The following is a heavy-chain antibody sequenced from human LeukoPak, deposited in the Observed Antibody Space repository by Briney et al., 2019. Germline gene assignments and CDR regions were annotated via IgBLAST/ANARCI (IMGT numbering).Heavy chain of an antibody. Sequence: ASVNVSFTASGYTFTSYDINWVRQATGQGLEWMGWMNPNSGNTGYAQKFQGRVTMTRNTSISTAYMELSSLRSEDTAVYYCARRLVAIDYWGQGTLVTVSS. CDR1: GYTFTSYD. D-gene: IGHD2-15*01. CDR3: ARRLVAIDY. J-gene: IGHJ4*02. V-gene: IGHV1-8*01. CDR2: MNPNSGNT.